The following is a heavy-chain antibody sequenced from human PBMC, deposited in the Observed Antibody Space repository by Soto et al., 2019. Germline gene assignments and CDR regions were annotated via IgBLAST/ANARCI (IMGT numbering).Heavy chain of an antibody. J-gene: IGHJ4*02. CDR1: GYTFTSYA. V-gene: IGHV1-18*01. Sequence: QVQLVQSGAEVKKPGASVKVSCKASGYTFTSYAISWVRQAPGQGLEWMGWISAYNGNPNYAQKLQDRVTMTTDPSASTAYMEPRSLPSADPAVYYCARDAPPADYWGQGTLVTAS. CDR2: ISAYNGNP. CDR3: ARDAPPADY.